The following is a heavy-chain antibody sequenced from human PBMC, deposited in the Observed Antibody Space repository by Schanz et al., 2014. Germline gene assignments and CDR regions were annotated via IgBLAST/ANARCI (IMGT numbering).Heavy chain of an antibody. V-gene: IGHV3-11*01. J-gene: IGHJ4*02. CDR3: VRDAYLQIRGTVFDS. CDR2: ISNTGTFI. Sequence: VQLVESGGGLAQPGGSLRLSCAASGFTFSDHYMAWIRQAPGKGLEWVSIISNTGTFIYYADSVRGRFVISRDNAKSSLFLQMKGLRAEDTAVYYCVRDAYLQIRGTVFDSWGPGNLVTVSS. D-gene: IGHD1-1*01. CDR1: GFTFSDHY.